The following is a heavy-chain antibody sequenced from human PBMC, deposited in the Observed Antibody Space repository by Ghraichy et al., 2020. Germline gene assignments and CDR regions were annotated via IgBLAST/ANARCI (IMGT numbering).Heavy chain of an antibody. Sequence: TLSLTCTVSGGSVSSGSYYWSWIRQPPGKGLEWIGYIYYSGSTNYNPSLKSRVTISVDTSKNQFSLKLSSVTAADTAVYYCAREPVTIAARPFDYWGQGTLVTVSS. D-gene: IGHD6-6*01. J-gene: IGHJ4*02. CDR3: AREPVTIAARPFDY. CDR1: GGSVSSGSYY. V-gene: IGHV4-61*01. CDR2: IYYSGST.